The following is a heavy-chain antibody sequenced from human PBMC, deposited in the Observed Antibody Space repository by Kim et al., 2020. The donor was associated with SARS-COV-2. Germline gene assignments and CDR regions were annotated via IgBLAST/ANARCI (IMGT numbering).Heavy chain of an antibody. Sequence: SETLSLTCTVSGGSISSGGYYWSWIRQHPGKGLEWIGYIYYSGSTYYNPSLKSRVTISVDTSKNQFSLKLSSVTAADTAVYYCARGGLYGDYGYWYFDLWGRGTLVTVSS. CDR1: GGSISSGGYY. J-gene: IGHJ2*01. CDR2: IYYSGST. V-gene: IGHV4-31*03. D-gene: IGHD4-17*01. CDR3: ARGGLYGDYGYWYFDL.